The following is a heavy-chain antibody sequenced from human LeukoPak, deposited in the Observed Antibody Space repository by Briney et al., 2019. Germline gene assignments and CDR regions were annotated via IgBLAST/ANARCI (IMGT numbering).Heavy chain of an antibody. CDR3: AKVRNYHAPFDY. D-gene: IGHD3-10*01. CDR2: TSGSGGST. J-gene: IGHJ4*02. Sequence: PGGSLRLSCAASGFTFSSYAMNWVRQAPGKGLEWVSGTSGSGGSTYYADSVKGRFTISRDNSKNTLYLQMNSLRAEDTAVYYCAKVRNYHAPFDYWGQGTLVTVSS. CDR1: GFTFSSYA. V-gene: IGHV3-23*01.